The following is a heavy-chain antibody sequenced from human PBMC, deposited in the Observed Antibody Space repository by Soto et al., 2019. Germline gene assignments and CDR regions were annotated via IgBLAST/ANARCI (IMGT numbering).Heavy chain of an antibody. D-gene: IGHD3-10*01. CDR1: GFTFSNHS. V-gene: IGHV1-3*04. J-gene: IGHJ5*02. Sequence: ASVKVSCKAAGFTFSNHSIHWVRQAPGQRMEWMGWINSDTGYTKYSQKFQARLTITWDSSAKTAYMELSSLQSEDTAVYYWFRRKEAGVWFAPWGQRNLVTVYS. CDR3: FRRKEAGVWFAP. CDR2: INSDTGYT.